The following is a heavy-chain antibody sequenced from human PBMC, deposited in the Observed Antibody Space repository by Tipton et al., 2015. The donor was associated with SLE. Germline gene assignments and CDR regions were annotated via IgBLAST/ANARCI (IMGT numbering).Heavy chain of an antibody. Sequence: QSGPEVKKPGASVKVSCKASGYTFTSYGISWVRRAPGQGLEWMGWISTYNGATDYAHNFRGRVTMTRDTSTTTAYMELRSLRSDDTAVYYCARVQSQGIFGVVYYFDYWGQGTLVTVSS. J-gene: IGHJ4*02. CDR2: ISTYNGAT. V-gene: IGHV1-18*01. D-gene: IGHD3-3*01. CDR3: ARVQSQGIFGVVYYFDY. CDR1: GYTFTSYG.